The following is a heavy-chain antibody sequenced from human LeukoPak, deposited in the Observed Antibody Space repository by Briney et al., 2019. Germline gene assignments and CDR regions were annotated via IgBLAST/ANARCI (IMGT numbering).Heavy chain of an antibody. CDR3: ARGRVSPDGRAYYFDY. V-gene: IGHV1-8*03. J-gene: IGHJ4*02. CDR1: GYTFTSYD. Sequence: ASLKVSCKASGYTFTSYDINWVRQATGQGLEWMGWMNPNSGNTGYAQKFQGRVTITRNTSISTAYMELSSLRSEDTAVYYCARGRVSPDGRAYYFDYWGQGTLVTVSS. CDR2: MNPNSGNT. D-gene: IGHD3-10*01.